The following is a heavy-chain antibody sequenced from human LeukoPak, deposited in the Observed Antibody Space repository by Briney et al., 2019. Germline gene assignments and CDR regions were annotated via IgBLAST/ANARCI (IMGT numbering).Heavy chain of an antibody. CDR1: GGSISSYY. D-gene: IGHD3-3*01. V-gene: IGHV4-59*01. Sequence: PSETVSLTCTVSGGSISSYYWGWIRQPPGKGLEWIGYIYYSGSTNYNPSLKSRVTISVDTSKNQFSLKLSSVTAADTAVYYCAAGTPYDFWSGAAPNWFDPWGQGTLVTVSS. CDR3: AAGTPYDFWSGAAPNWFDP. CDR2: IYYSGST. J-gene: IGHJ5*02.